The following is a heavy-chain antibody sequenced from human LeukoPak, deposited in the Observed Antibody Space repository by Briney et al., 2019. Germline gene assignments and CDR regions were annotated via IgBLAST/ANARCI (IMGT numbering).Heavy chain of an antibody. J-gene: IGHJ4*02. Sequence: ASVKVSCKASGYTFTSYDINWMRQATGQGLEWMGWMNPNSGNTGYAQKFRGRVTMTRNTSISTAYMELSSLRSEDTAVYYCARRLSIAAAGRKRAYYFDYWGQGTLVTVSS. CDR2: MNPNSGNT. V-gene: IGHV1-8*01. CDR1: GYTFTSYD. D-gene: IGHD6-13*01. CDR3: ARRLSIAAAGRKRAYYFDY.